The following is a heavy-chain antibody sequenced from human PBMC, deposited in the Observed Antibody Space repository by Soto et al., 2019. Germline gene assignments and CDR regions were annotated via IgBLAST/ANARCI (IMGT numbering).Heavy chain of an antibody. V-gene: IGHV1-2*04. CDR2: INPNSGGT. CDR1: GYTFTGYY. Sequence: ASVKVSCKASGYTFTGYYMHWVRQAPGQGLEWMGWINPNSGGTNYAQKFQGWVTMTRDTFISTAYMELSRLRSDGTAVYYCARDVAAAGQYYYYYYGMDVWGQGTTVTAP. D-gene: IGHD6-13*01. J-gene: IGHJ6*02. CDR3: ARDVAAAGQYYYYYYGMDV.